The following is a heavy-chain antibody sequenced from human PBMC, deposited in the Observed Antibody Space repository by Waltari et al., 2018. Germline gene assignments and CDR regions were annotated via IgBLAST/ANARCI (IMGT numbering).Heavy chain of an antibody. V-gene: IGHV4-38-2*01. J-gene: IGHJ4*02. D-gene: IGHD5-12*01. CDR2: IYHSGST. CDR1: GYSISSGYY. CDR3: ASASVDIVATTLFDY. Sequence: QVLLQESGPVLVKPSQTLSLTCAVSGYSISSGYYWGWIRQPPGKGLEWIGSIYHSGSTYYNPSLKSRVTISVDTSKNQFSLKLSSVTAADTAVYYCASASVDIVATTLFDYWGQGTRVTVSS.